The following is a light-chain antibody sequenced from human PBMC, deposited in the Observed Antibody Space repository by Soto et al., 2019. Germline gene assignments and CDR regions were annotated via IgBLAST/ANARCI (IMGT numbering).Light chain of an antibody. CDR3: QQYNTSSYP. CDR2: DAS. Sequence: DIPMTQSPSTLSASVGDRVTITCRASQSISNWLAWYQQRPGEAPKLLMYDASTLENWVPSRFSGSGSGTECTLTISGLRPDEFATYYCQQYNTSSYPFGQGTKLEIK. J-gene: IGKJ2*01. CDR1: QSISNW. V-gene: IGKV1-5*01.